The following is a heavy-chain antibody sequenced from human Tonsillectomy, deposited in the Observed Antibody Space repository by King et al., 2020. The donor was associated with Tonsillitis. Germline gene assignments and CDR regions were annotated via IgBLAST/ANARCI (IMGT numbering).Heavy chain of an antibody. V-gene: IGHV3-30*18. CDR3: AKCPTKFYDRSGYWFGNWYFDL. Sequence: VQLVESGGGVVQPGRSLRLSCAASGFTFSSYGMHWVRQAPGKGLEWVAVISYDGSNKYYADSVKGRFTISRDNSKNTLYLKMNSLRAEDTAVYYSAKCPTKFYDRSGYWFGNWYFDLWGRGTLVTVSS. D-gene: IGHD3-22*01. CDR2: ISYDGSNK. J-gene: IGHJ2*01. CDR1: GFTFSSYG.